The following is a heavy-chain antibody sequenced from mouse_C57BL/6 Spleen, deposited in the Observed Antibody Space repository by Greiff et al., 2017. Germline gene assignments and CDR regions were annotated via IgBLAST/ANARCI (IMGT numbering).Heavy chain of an antibody. V-gene: IGHV1-42*01. J-gene: IGHJ1*03. CDR3: ARGYYYGSSNWYFDV. D-gene: IGHD1-1*01. CDR2: INPSTGGT. CDR1: GYSFTGYY. Sequence: EVMLVESGPELVKPGASVKISCKASGYSFTGYYMNWVKQSPEKSLEWIGEINPSTGGTTYNQKFKAKATLTVDKSSSTAYMQLKSLTSEDSAVYYCARGYYYGSSNWYFDVWGTGTTVTVSS.